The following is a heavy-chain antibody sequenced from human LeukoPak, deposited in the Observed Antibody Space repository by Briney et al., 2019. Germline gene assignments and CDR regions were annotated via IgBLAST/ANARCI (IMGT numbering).Heavy chain of an antibody. Sequence: KSSETLSLTCAVYGGSFSGYYWSWIRQPPGKGLEWIGEINHSGSTYYNPSLKSRVTISVDTFKNQFSLKLSSVTAADTAVYYCARRNSSSRKYNNGLAWFDPWGQGTLVTVSS. CDR1: GGSFSGYY. CDR3: ARRNSSSRKYNNGLAWFDP. J-gene: IGHJ5*02. D-gene: IGHD4-23*01. CDR2: INHSGST. V-gene: IGHV4-34*01.